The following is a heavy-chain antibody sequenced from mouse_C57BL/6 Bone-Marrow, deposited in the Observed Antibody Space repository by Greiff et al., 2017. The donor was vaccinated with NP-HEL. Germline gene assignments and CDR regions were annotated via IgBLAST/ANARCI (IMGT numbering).Heavy chain of an antibody. CDR3: ARTTVVADWYFDV. CDR1: GYTFTSYW. V-gene: IGHV1-69*01. J-gene: IGHJ1*03. D-gene: IGHD1-1*01. Sequence: VQLQQPGAELVMPGASVKLSCKASGYTFTSYWMHWVKQRPGQGLEWIGEIDPSDSYTNYNQKVKGKSTLTVDKSSSTAYMQLSSLTSEDSAVYYCARTTVVADWYFDVWGTGTTVTVSS. CDR2: IDPSDSYT.